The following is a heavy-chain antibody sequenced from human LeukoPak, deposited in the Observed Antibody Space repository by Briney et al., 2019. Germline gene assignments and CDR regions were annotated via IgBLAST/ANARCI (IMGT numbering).Heavy chain of an antibody. CDR1: GYTFTSYG. Sequence: GASVKVSCKASGYTFTSYGISWVRQAPGQGLEWMGWISAYNGNTNFAQKFQGRVTMTRDTSISTAYMELSRLRSDDTAVYYCARDVWGVGAPRLDYWGQGTLVTVSS. D-gene: IGHD3-16*01. V-gene: IGHV1-18*01. J-gene: IGHJ4*02. CDR3: ARDVWGVGAPRLDY. CDR2: ISAYNGNT.